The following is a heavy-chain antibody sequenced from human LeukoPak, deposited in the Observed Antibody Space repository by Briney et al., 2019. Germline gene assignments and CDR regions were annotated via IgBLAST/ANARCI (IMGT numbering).Heavy chain of an antibody. CDR2: IDHSGST. J-gene: IGHJ3*02. CDR1: GGSFSGYY. CDR3: ARLLDNDSSGDPDTFDM. V-gene: IGHV4-34*01. Sequence: SETLSLTCTVYGGSFSGYYWTWIRQPPGKGLEWIGEIDHSGSTNYNPSLKSRVTISVDTSKNQFSLKLSSVTAADTAVYYCARLLDNDSSGDPDTFDMWGQGIMVTVSS. D-gene: IGHD3-22*01.